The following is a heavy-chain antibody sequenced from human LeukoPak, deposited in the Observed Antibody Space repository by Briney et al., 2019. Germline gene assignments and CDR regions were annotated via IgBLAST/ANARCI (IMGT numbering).Heavy chain of an antibody. J-gene: IGHJ5*02. V-gene: IGHV4-39*01. CDR3: ARHFPHMDYSGWKQGWFDP. D-gene: IGHD6-19*01. Sequence: PSETLSLTCTVSGDSINSGSYYWGWIRQPPGKGLEWIVSIYYSGITYYNPSLKSRVTISVNTSENQFSLRLISVTAAYTAVYYCARHFPHMDYSGWKQGWFDPWGQGTLVTVSS. CDR2: IYYSGIT. CDR1: GDSINSGSYY.